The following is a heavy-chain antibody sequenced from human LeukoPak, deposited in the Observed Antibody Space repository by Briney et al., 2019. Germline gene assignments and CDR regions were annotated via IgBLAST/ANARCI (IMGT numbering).Heavy chain of an antibody. CDR2: IGGDGVSR. CDR1: GFTFKTYA. Sequence: GVSLRLSCAASGFTFKTYAMMWVRQAPGKGLEWVSAIGGDGVSRDYSDSVKGRFTISRDNSKNTLYLQMNSLRVEDTALYFCAKRVGGTPDNWGLGTLVTVSS. V-gene: IGHV3-23*01. D-gene: IGHD1-26*01. J-gene: IGHJ4*02. CDR3: AKRVGGTPDN.